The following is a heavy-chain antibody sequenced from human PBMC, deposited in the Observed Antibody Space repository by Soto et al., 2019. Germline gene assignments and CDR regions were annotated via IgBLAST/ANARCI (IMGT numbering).Heavy chain of an antibody. D-gene: IGHD4-17*01. CDR1: GFSFSSYG. V-gene: IGHV3-33*01. J-gene: IGHJ4*02. Sequence: QVQLVESGGGVVQPGRSLRLSCVASGFSFSSYGMHWVRQAPGKGLEWVALIWSDGNDKFYADSVKGRFTISRDNSKNTLFLQMNRLRAEDTAVYYCSRRWDGDRSFDYWGQGTLVTVSA. CDR2: IWSDGNDK. CDR3: SRRWDGDRSFDY.